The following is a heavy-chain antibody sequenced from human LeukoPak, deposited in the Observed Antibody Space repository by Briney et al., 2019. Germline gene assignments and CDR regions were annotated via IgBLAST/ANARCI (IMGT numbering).Heavy chain of an antibody. CDR1: GGSISSDH. Sequence: PSETQSLTRIVSGGSISSDHRSWIRQPPGKGLEWIGCISYRGSTHYNPSLKSRVTISVDTSKNHFSLNLISVTAADTAVYYCARVRGLGVIAPYLDYWGQGPLVTVSS. CDR2: ISYRGST. CDR3: ARVRGLGVIAPYLDY. D-gene: IGHD3-16*02. J-gene: IGHJ4*02. V-gene: IGHV4-59*08.